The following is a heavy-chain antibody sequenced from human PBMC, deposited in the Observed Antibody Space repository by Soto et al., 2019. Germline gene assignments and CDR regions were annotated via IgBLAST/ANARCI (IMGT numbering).Heavy chain of an antibody. CDR1: GGSISSRSYY. Sequence: QLQLQESGPGLVKPSETLSLTCTVSGGSISSRSYYWGWIRQPPGKGLEWIGNIYYSGSTYYNPSLKSRVTISVDTSKNQFSLKLSSVTAADTAVYYCARSAPAGVVRVYFDYWGQGTLVTVSS. J-gene: IGHJ4*02. CDR3: ARSAPAGVVRVYFDY. V-gene: IGHV4-39*01. CDR2: IYYSGST. D-gene: IGHD6-25*01.